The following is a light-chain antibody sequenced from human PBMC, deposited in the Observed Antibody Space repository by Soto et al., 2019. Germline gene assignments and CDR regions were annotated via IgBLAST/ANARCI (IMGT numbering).Light chain of an antibody. J-gene: IGLJ1*01. CDR1: SSDVGGYNS. CDR3: SSFTSSMTNV. Sequence: QSALTQPASVSGSPGQSITISCTGTSSDVGGYNSVSRYQQHPGKAPKLILYNVTDRPSGVSYRFSGSKSGNTASLTISGLQAADEADYFCSSFTSSMTNVFGSGTKVTVL. V-gene: IGLV2-14*01. CDR2: NVT.